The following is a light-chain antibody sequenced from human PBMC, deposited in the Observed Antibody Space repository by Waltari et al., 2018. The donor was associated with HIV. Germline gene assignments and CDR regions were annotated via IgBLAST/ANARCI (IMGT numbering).Light chain of an antibody. CDR2: KAS. Sequence: DIQMTQSPSTLSASVGDRVTITCRSSQSISSWLAWYQQKPGQDPKLLIYKASSLESGVPSRFSGSGSGTEFTLTISSLQPDDFATYYCQQYNSYSTFGQGTKVEIK. CDR1: QSISSW. V-gene: IGKV1-5*03. CDR3: QQYNSYST. J-gene: IGKJ1*01.